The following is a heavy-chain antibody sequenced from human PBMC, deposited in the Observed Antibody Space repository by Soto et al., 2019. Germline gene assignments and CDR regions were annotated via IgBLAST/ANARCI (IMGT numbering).Heavy chain of an antibody. CDR1: GGSISRYY. CDR2: MYNTGIT. V-gene: IGHV4-59*01. CDR3: ARDLWGYCGTDCYPLDV. Sequence: SETLSLTCTVSGGSISRYYWSWIRQPPGKGLEWIGYMYNTGITFYNPPFNSRVTISVDTSKNQFSLKLIFLTAADTSFFYCARDLWGYCGTDCYPLDVWGQGTTVTVSS. D-gene: IGHD2-21*02. J-gene: IGHJ6*02.